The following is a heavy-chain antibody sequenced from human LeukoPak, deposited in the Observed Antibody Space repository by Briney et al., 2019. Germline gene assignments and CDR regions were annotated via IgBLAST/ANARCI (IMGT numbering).Heavy chain of an antibody. V-gene: IGHV1-18*01. CDR2: ISAYNGNT. CDR3: ARDPVHYDSSGYYYDGEPWFDP. Sequence: ASVKVSCKASGYTFTSYGISWVRQAPGQGLEWMGWISAYNGNTNYAQKLQGRVTMTTDTSTSTAYMELRSLRSDDTAVYYCARDPVHYDSSGYYYDGEPWFDPWGQGTLVTVSS. J-gene: IGHJ5*02. D-gene: IGHD3-22*01. CDR1: GYTFTSYG.